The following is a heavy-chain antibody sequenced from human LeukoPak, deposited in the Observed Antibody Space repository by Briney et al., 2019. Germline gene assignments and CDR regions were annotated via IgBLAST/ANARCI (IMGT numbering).Heavy chain of an antibody. CDR2: IRDSGDST. D-gene: IGHD6-13*01. J-gene: IGHJ5*02. Sequence: PGGSLRLSCAVSGFTFSIYGMGWVRHVPGKGLEWVSAIRDSGDSTYYADSVRGRFTISRDNSKNNLYLQMNSLRAEDTAIYYCARHSSSWPYNWFDPWGQGTLVTVSS. V-gene: IGHV3-23*01. CDR1: GFTFSIYG. CDR3: ARHSSSWPYNWFDP.